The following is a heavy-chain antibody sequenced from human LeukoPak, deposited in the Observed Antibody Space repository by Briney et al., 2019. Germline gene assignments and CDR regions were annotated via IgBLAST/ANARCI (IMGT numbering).Heavy chain of an antibody. D-gene: IGHD2-8*02. CDR2: INPKSGAT. V-gene: IGHV1-2*02. CDR3: ARGGDESTGHYDSLHF. Sequence: GSVKGSSKASGYTFDENHIHWVRQARGQPPECMGWINPKSGATDSAQQFQGRLTMARDTSIGTASMDLSGLRLDDTGIYYCARGGDESTGHYDSLHFWGQGTMVTVSS. CDR1: GYTFDENH. J-gene: IGHJ3*01.